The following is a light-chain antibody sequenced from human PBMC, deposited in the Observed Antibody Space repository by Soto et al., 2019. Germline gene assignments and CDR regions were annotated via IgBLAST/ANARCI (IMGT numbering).Light chain of an antibody. CDR2: GAS. CDR3: QQSYTTPRT. Sequence: DIQMTQSPSSLSASVGARVTITCRASQNIRTYLNWYQQKPGKAPSLLIYGASTLQSGVPSRFSGSGSATDFTLTITSLQPEDFATYYCQQSYTTPRTFGQGTKVEIK. V-gene: IGKV1-39*01. J-gene: IGKJ1*01. CDR1: QNIRTY.